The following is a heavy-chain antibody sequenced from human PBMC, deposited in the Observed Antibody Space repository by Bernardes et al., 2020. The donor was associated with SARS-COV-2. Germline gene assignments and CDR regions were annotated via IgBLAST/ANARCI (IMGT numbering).Heavy chain of an antibody. CDR3: ARASLPYYYGSGSGPFFDY. J-gene: IGHJ4*02. CDR1: GGAITSNY. Sequence: SETLSLTCTVSGGAITSNYWSWIRQSPGKGLDWIGYISYSGSASYSPSLKSRVTILRDTSKNQFSLQMTSVTAADTALYYCARASLPYYYGSGSGPFFDYWGQGALVTVSS. CDR2: ISYSGSA. V-gene: IGHV4-59*01. D-gene: IGHD3-10*01.